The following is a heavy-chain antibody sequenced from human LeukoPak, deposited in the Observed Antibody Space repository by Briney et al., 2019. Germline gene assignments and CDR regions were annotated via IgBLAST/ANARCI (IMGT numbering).Heavy chain of an antibody. V-gene: IGHV5-51*01. CDR2: IYPGDSDT. CDR3: ARPGTTGATI. J-gene: IGHJ4*02. D-gene: IGHD1-1*01. Sequence: GESLKISCKGFGYSFTSNWIGWVRQMPGKGLEWMGIIYPGDSDTRYSPSFEGQVTISADRSISTAYLQWSRLKASDTAMYYCARPGTTGATIWGQGTLVTVSS. CDR1: GYSFTSNW.